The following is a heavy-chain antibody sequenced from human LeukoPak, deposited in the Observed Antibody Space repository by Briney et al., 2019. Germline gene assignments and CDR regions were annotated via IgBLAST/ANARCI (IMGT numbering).Heavy chain of an antibody. CDR2: IHPGDSDT. CDR1: GFTFPDYW. J-gene: IGHJ4*02. V-gene: IGHV5-51*01. CDR3: ARLASGSYSYFDF. Sequence: GESLKISCHSSGFTFPDYWIAWVRQMPGKGLEWVGIIHPGDSDTRYSPSFQGQVTISVDKSINTAYLQWSSLQVSVPAIDFWARLASGSYSYFDFWGQGTLVTVAS. D-gene: IGHD1-26*01.